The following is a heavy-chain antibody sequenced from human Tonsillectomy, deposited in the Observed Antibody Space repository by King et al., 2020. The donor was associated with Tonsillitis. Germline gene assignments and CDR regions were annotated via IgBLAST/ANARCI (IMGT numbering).Heavy chain of an antibody. D-gene: IGHD3-22*01. CDR2: ISGSGGIT. CDR1: GFTFSSFA. CDR3: AKDLYDSSGYYYDY. J-gene: IGHJ4*02. V-gene: IGHV3-23*04. Sequence: DVQLVESGGGLVQPGGSLRLSCAASGFTFSSFAMSWVRQAPGQGLEWVSAISGSGGITYYADSVKGRFTISRDNSKNTLYLQMSSLRAEDTAVYYCAKDLYDSSGYYYDYWGQGTQVTVSS.